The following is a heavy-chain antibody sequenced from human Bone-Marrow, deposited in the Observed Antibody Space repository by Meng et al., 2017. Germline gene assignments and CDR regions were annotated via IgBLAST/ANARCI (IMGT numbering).Heavy chain of an antibody. J-gene: IGHJ4*01. CDR1: GFTFSDYW. CDR3: ARDLPIPHDRGDKGDY. CDR2: INGDGSIT. Sequence: GESLKISCAASGFTFSDYWMLWIRQVSGKGLVWVSRINGDGSITDYADSVKGRFTISRDNAKNTLYLHMNSLGVEDTAIYYCARDLPIPHDRGDKGDYWGQGVLVTVSS. D-gene: IGHD2-21*02. V-gene: IGHV3-74*01.